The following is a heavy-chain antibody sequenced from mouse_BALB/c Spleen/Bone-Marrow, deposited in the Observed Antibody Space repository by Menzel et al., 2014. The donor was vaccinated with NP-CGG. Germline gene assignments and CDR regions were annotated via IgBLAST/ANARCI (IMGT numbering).Heavy chain of an antibody. CDR1: GYTFTDYN. V-gene: IGHV1S29*02. CDR3: ARYGSSPYDAMDY. D-gene: IGHD1-1*01. CDR2: IYPYNGGT. J-gene: IGHJ4*01. Sequence: EVQLQQSGPELVEPGASVKISCKASGYTFTDYNMHWVKQSHGKSLEWIGYIYPYNGGTGYNQKFKSKATLTVDNSSSTAYMELRSLTSEDSAVYSCARYGSSPYDAMDYWGQGTSVTVSS.